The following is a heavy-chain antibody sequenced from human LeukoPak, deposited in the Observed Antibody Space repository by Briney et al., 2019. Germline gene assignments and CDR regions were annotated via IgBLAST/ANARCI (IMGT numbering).Heavy chain of an antibody. D-gene: IGHD1-26*01. V-gene: IGHV1-2*02. CDR1: GYTFTGYY. J-gene: IGHJ4*02. Sequence: ASVKVSCKASGYTFTGYYMHWVRPAPGQGLEWMGWINPNSGGTNYAQKFQGRVTMTRDTSISTAYMELSRLRSDDTAVYYCARVARRLLTSGSYSYWGQGTLVTVSS. CDR2: INPNSGGT. CDR3: ARVARRLLTSGSYSY.